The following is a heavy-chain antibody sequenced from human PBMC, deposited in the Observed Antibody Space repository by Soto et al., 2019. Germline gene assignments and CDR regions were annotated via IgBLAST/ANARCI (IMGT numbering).Heavy chain of an antibody. CDR3: AKLFGVVIVAWSY. CDR1: GFTFSSYA. Sequence: GGSLRLSCAASGFTFSSYAMSWVRQAPGKGLEWVSTISGSGGSTYYADSVKGRFTISRDNSKNTLYLQMNSLRAEDTAVYYCAKLFGVVIVAWSYWGQGTLVTVSS. D-gene: IGHD3-3*01. V-gene: IGHV3-23*01. CDR2: ISGSGGST. J-gene: IGHJ4*02.